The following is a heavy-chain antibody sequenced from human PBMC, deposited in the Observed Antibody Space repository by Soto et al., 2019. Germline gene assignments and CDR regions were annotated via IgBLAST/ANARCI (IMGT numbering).Heavy chain of an antibody. CDR1: GFTFSSYA. CDR2: ISYDGSNK. Sequence: QVQLVESGGGVVQPGRSLRLSCAASGFTFSSYAMHWVRQAPGKGLEWVAVISYDGSNKYYADSVQGRFTISRDNSKNTLYLQMNRLRAEDTAVYYCASRYIVATTDAFDIWGQGTMVTVS. V-gene: IGHV3-30-3*01. J-gene: IGHJ3*02. CDR3: ASRYIVATTDAFDI. D-gene: IGHD5-12*01.